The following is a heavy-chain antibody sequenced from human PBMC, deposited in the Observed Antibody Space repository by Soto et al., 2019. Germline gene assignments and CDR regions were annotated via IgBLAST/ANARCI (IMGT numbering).Heavy chain of an antibody. J-gene: IGHJ4*02. D-gene: IGHD2-8*01. Sequence: QITLKESGPTLVKPTQTLTLTCTFSGFSLSTSGVGVGWIRQPPGKALEWLALIYWDDDKLYSPSLKSRITITKDTSKNQVVLTMTNMDPVDTATYYCAHTHCTNGVCYGCNYWGQGTLVTVSS. CDR1: GFSLSTSGVG. CDR2: IYWDDDK. V-gene: IGHV2-5*02. CDR3: AHTHCTNGVCYGCNY.